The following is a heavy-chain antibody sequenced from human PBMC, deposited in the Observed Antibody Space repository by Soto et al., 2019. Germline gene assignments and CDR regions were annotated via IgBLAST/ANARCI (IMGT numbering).Heavy chain of an antibody. D-gene: IGHD3-10*01. CDR3: ARGSGAYYYYMDV. Sequence: GGSLRLSCAASGFTFSDYGMHWVRQAPGKGLEWVAVIWYDGIKKYYGDSVKGRFTFSRDNSKNTVYLQMNSLRDEDTAVYYCARGSGAYYYYMDVWGKGTTVTVSS. J-gene: IGHJ6*03. CDR1: GFTFSDYG. CDR2: IWYDGIKK. V-gene: IGHV3-33*01.